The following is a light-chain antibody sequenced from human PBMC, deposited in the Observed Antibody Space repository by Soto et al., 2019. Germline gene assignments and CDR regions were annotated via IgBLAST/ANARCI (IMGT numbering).Light chain of an antibody. V-gene: IGKV3-20*01. CDR3: QQYGSSIT. CDR1: QSVTASY. J-gene: IGKJ5*01. CDR2: GAS. Sequence: IALTQSPGSLSWSKGARATLSRRASQSVTASYFAWYHHKPGQPPRLLIYGASSRATGIPDRFSGRGSGTDFTLTISILEPEDFAVYYRQQYGSSITFGPGTRLEIK.